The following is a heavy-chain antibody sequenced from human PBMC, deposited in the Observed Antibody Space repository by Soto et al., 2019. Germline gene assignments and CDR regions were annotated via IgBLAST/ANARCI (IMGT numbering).Heavy chain of an antibody. D-gene: IGHD3-10*01. CDR1: GFTFSSYG. CDR3: AKEFQLLWFGELSPQGEVDV. J-gene: IGHJ6*02. Sequence: GGSLRLSCAASGFTFSSYGMHWVRQAPGKGLEWVAVISYDGSNKYYADSVKGRFTISRDNSKNTLYLQMNSLRAEDTAVYYCAKEFQLLWFGELSPQGEVDVWGQGTTVTVSS. CDR2: ISYDGSNK. V-gene: IGHV3-30*18.